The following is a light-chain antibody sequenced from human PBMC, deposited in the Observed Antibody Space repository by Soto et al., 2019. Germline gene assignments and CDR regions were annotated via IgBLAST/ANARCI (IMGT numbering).Light chain of an antibody. V-gene: IGKV3-15*01. Sequence: EIVMTQSPATLSVSPGERVTLSCRASQSVSSNLARYQQKPGQAPRLLIYGASTRATGIPARFSGSGSGTEFTLTISSLQSEDFAVYYCQQYNNWPGTFGQGTKVEIK. J-gene: IGKJ1*01. CDR2: GAS. CDR3: QQYNNWPGT. CDR1: QSVSSN.